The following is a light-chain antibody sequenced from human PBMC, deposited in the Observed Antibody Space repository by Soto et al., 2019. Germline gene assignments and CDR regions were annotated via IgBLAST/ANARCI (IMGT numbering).Light chain of an antibody. CDR1: QSINTW. V-gene: IGKV1-5*01. CDR3: QQYPTYSRT. J-gene: IGKJ1*01. CDR2: DVS. Sequence: DIQMTQSPSTVSASVGDRITITCRASQSINTWLAWYRQRPGEAPQLLIYDVSTLAMGVPARFSGSGSGTDFTLSISRLQADDFATCYCQQYPTYSRTFGQWTTVEVK.